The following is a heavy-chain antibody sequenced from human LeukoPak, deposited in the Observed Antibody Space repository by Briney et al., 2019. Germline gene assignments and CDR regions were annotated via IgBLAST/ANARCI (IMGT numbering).Heavy chain of an antibody. D-gene: IGHD1-26*01. CDR2: IKAKAHSGTI. Sequence: GGSLRLSCAASGFTFSSYGMTWVRQAPGKGLEWVGRIKAKAHSGTIEYAAPVKGRFTISRDDSKNTLYLQMNSLKTEDTAVYYCTTDGVGVEGATYDNWGQGTLVTVSS. V-gene: IGHV3-15*01. CDR3: TTDGVGVEGATYDN. CDR1: GFTFSSYG. J-gene: IGHJ4*02.